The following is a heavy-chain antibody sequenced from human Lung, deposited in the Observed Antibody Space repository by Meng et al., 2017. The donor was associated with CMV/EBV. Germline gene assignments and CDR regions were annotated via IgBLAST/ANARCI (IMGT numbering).Heavy chain of an antibody. D-gene: IGHD3-16*01. V-gene: IGHV3-11*01. J-gene: IGHJ4*02. CDR3: ARGRGGFLISFGGINYFDY. CDR1: SDYY. CDR2: MSGSGTTI. Sequence: SDYYMTWIRQGPGKCLEQISYMSGSGTTIWYSDSVRGRFILSRDITQNSLFLRMNSLTVDDTGFYYCARGRGGFLISFGGINYFDYWGRGALVTVSS.